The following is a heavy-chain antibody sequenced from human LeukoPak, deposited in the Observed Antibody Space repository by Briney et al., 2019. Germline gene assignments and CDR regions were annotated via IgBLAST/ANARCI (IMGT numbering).Heavy chain of an antibody. V-gene: IGHV3-7*01. CDR2: IKQDGSET. D-gene: IGHD2-15*01. CDR1: GFTFSNYR. Sequence: EGSLRLSCAASGFTFSNYRMSWVRQVPGKGLEWVANIKQDGSETHYVDSVRGRFIVSRDNAKNSVFLQMNSLRVEDTAIYYCARDFAAAVGWGQGTLVTVSS. J-gene: IGHJ4*02. CDR3: ARDFAAAVG.